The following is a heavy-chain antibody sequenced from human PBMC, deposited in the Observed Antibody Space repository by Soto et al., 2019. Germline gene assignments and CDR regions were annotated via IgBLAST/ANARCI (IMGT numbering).Heavy chain of an antibody. Sequence: GESLKISCKGSGYSFTSYWISWVRQMPGKGLEWMGRIDPSDSYTYYSPSFQGHVTISADKSISTAYLQWSSLKASDTAMYYCARCHKWELGRYYYYYGMDVWGQGTTVTVSS. D-gene: IGHD1-26*01. CDR3: ARCHKWELGRYYYYYGMDV. CDR1: GYSFTSYW. V-gene: IGHV5-10-1*01. J-gene: IGHJ6*02. CDR2: IDPSDSYT.